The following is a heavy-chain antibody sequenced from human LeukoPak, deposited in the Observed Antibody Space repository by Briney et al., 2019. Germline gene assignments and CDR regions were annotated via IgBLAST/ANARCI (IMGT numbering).Heavy chain of an antibody. J-gene: IGHJ4*02. CDR2: ISYDGSNK. V-gene: IGHV3-30*01. CDR3: ARDNLFYGSGSYASFDY. D-gene: IGHD3-10*01. CDR1: GFIFSSYA. Sequence: PGGSLRLSCAASGFIFSSYAMHWVRQAPGKGLEWVAVISYDGSNKYYADSVKGRFTISRDNSKNTLYLQMNSLRAEDTAAYYCARDNLFYGSGSYASFDYWGQGTLVTVSS.